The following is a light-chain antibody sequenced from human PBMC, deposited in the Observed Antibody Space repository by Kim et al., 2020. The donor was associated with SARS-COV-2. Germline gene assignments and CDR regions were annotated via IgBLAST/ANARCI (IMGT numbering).Light chain of an antibody. V-gene: IGLV7-46*01. Sequence: QAVVTQEPSLTVSPGGTVTLTCGSSNGAVTSGHYPYWFQQKHGQAPRTLIYDTSNKQSWTPARFSGSILWGKAALTLSCAQPEDEADYYCSFSYSGGRGVFGGGTQLTVL. CDR2: DTS. J-gene: IGLJ2*01. CDR3: SFSYSGGRGV. CDR1: NGAVTSGHY.